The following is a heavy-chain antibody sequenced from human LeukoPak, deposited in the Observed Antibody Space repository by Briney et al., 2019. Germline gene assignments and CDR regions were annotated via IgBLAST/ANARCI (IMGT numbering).Heavy chain of an antibody. CDR1: GGTHSNYA. Sequence: GSSVTFSCKGSGGTHSNYAITWLRQAPGQGLEWMGRIIPIFGTGSYGRKFQGGVTITANESTSTAYMETSTLRSDDTAVYYCARERPPGDSSNWFLEGYFDIWGQGTLVTVSS. V-gene: IGHV1-69*15. J-gene: IGHJ4*02. CDR3: ARERPPGDSSNWFLEGYFDI. CDR2: IIPIFGTG. D-gene: IGHD6-13*01.